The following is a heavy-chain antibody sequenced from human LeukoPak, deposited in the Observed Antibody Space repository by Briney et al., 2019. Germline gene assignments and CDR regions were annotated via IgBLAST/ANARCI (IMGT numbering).Heavy chain of an antibody. CDR3: AREGNGSYYDY. D-gene: IGHD4-23*01. CDR2: IYYSGST. CDR1: GGSISSYY. Sequence: PSETLSLTCTVSGGSISSYYWSWIRQPPGKGLEWIGYIYYSGSTHYNPSLKSRVTISVDTSKNQFSLKLSSVTAADTAVYYCAREGNGSYYDYWGQGTLVTVSS. V-gene: IGHV4-59*12. J-gene: IGHJ4*02.